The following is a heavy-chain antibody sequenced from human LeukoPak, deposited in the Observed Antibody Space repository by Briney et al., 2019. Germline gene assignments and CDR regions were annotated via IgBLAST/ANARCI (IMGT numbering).Heavy chain of an antibody. Sequence: GGSLRLSCAASGFTFSSYGMHWVRQASGKGLEWVAVIWYDGSNKYYADSVKGRFTISRDNSKNTLYLQMNSLRAEDTAVYYCAREAGSYYYGSGTPGPFDYWGQGTLVTVSS. CDR2: IWYDGSNK. J-gene: IGHJ4*02. V-gene: IGHV3-33*01. CDR3: AREAGSYYYGSGTPGPFDY. D-gene: IGHD3-10*01. CDR1: GFTFSSYG.